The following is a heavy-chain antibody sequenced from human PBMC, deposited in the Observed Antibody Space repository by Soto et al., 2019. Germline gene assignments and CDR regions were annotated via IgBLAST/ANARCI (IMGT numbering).Heavy chain of an antibody. V-gene: IGHV3-53*01. Sequence: EVLLVESGGGLIQPGGSLRLSCAAAGFNVSDNYMGWVRQAPGKGLERGSSFFTGGSTDYADSVKGRFTISRDDSKNTVYLQTNSLRAEDTAVYFCVRERRGLGIGFDHWGQGTLVTVSS. CDR1: GFNVSDNY. J-gene: IGHJ4*02. CDR3: VRERRGLGIGFDH. CDR2: FFTGGST. D-gene: IGHD6-19*01.